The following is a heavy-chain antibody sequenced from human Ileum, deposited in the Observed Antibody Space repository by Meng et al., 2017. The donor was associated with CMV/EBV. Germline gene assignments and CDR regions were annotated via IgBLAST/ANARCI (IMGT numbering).Heavy chain of an antibody. CDR1: GFTFSSCW. Sequence: CADSGFTFSSCWMHWVRQARGKGLAGVSRINSNGKTTNYAESVKGRFTISRDNAKNTLYLQMNSLRAEDTAVYCCATEASSGVRYFDYWGQGTLVTVSS. CDR2: INSNGKTT. D-gene: IGHD3-10*01. J-gene: IGHJ4*02. V-gene: IGHV3-74*01. CDR3: ATEASSGVRYFDY.